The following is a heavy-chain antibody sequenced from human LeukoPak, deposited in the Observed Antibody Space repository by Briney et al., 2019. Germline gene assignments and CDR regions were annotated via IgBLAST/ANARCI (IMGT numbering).Heavy chain of an antibody. V-gene: IGHV4-59*08. Sequence: SETLSLTCTVSGGSISSYYWSWIRQPPGKGLEWIGYIYYSGSTNYNPSLKSRVTISVDTSKNQFSLKLSSVTAADTAVYYCARRGPLVVVAAKVPPYWYFDLWGRGTLVTVSS. CDR1: GGSISSYY. J-gene: IGHJ2*01. CDR3: ARRGPLVVVAAKVPPYWYFDL. CDR2: IYYSGST. D-gene: IGHD2-15*01.